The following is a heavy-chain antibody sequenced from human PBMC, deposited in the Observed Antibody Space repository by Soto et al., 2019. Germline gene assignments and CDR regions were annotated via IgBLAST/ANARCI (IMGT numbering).Heavy chain of an antibody. CDR2: MNPNSGNT. CDR3: ARGNGGCTNGVCYYYGMDV. J-gene: IGHJ6*02. D-gene: IGHD2-8*01. Sequence: GASVKVSCKASGYTFTSYDINWVRQATGQGLEWMGWMNPNSGNTGYAQKFQGRVTMTRNTSISTAYMELSSLRSEDTAVYYCARGNGGCTNGVCYYYGMDVWGQGTTVTVSS. V-gene: IGHV1-8*01. CDR1: GYTFTSYD.